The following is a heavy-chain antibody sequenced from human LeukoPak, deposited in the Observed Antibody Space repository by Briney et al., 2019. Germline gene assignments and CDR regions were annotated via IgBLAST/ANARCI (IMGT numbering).Heavy chain of an antibody. CDR2: LYSGGTT. CDR3: ARTTGGNAYFDY. V-gene: IGHV3-66*01. CDR1: GFTFSSYS. J-gene: IGHJ4*02. Sequence: PGGSLRLSCAASGFTFSSYSMNWVRQAPGKGPEWVSILYSGGTTSYADSVKGRFIISRDYSKNTLYLQMNSLRAEDTALYYCARTTGGNAYFDYWGQGTLVTVSS. D-gene: IGHD4-17*01.